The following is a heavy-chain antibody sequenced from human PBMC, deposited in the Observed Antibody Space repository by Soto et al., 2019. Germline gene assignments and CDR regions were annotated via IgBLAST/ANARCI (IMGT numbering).Heavy chain of an antibody. CDR2: ISGSGGST. J-gene: IGHJ4*02. Sequence: AGGSLRLSCAASGFTFSSYAMSWVRQAPGKGLEWVSAISGSGGSTYYADSVKGRFTISRDNSKNTLYLQMNSLRAEDTAVYYCAKDAHHRYSSSSAPPNYWGQGTLVTVSS. CDR1: GFTFSSYA. D-gene: IGHD6-6*01. CDR3: AKDAHHRYSSSSAPPNY. V-gene: IGHV3-23*01.